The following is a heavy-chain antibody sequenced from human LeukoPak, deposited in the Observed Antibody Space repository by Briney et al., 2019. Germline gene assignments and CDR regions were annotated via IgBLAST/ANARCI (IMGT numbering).Heavy chain of an antibody. CDR1: GYTFTGYY. Sequence: GASVKVSCKASGYTFTGYYMHWVRQAPGQRLEWMGWINPNTGDTKYTQKFQGRVTMSRDTSITTAYMEVSRLTSDDTAVYYCARVSSRTGGGYDSVSTDYWGQGTLVTVSS. J-gene: IGHJ4*02. CDR3: ARVSSRTGGGYDSVSTDY. D-gene: IGHD5-12*01. CDR2: INPNTGDT. V-gene: IGHV1-2*02.